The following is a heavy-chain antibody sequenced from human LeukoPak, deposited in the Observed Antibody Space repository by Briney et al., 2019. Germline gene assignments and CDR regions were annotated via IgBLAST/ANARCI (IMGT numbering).Heavy chain of an antibody. V-gene: IGHV2-70*11. Sequence: SGPTLVNPTQTLTLTCTFSGFSLSTSGMCVSWIRQPPGKALEWLARIDWDDDKYYSTSLKTRLTISKDTSKNQVVLTMTNMDTVDTATYFCAQSSGWVNFQHWGQGTLVTVSS. CDR3: AQSSGWVNFQH. CDR1: GFSLSTSGMC. J-gene: IGHJ1*01. CDR2: IDWDDDK. D-gene: IGHD6-19*01.